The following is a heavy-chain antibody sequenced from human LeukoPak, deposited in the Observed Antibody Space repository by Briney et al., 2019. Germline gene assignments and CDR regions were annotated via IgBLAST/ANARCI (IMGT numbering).Heavy chain of an antibody. Sequence: GASVKVSCKASGYTFTSYYMYWVRQAPGQGLEWMGIINPSGGSTSYAQKFQGRVTMTRDTSTSTVYMELSSLRSEDTAVYYCARDLWFGEFPRPGWFDPWGQGTLVTVSS. J-gene: IGHJ5*02. CDR1: GYTFTSYY. D-gene: IGHD3-10*01. CDR3: ARDLWFGEFPRPGWFDP. CDR2: INPSGGST. V-gene: IGHV1-46*01.